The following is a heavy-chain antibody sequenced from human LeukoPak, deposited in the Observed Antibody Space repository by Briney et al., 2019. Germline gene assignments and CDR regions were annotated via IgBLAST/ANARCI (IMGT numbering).Heavy chain of an antibody. V-gene: IGHV3-23*01. CDR2: ISAAGGGGDAT. CDR1: DFTFSSYA. J-gene: IGHJ4*02. Sequence: GGSLTLSCAASDFTFSSYAMSWVRQAPATGLQWVSGISAAGGGGDATYYADSVKGRFTISRDNSKRTLYLQMNSLRPEDTAVYYCAKDRGMAVASSKVGFDYWGPGTLVTVSS. D-gene: IGHD6-19*01. CDR3: AKDRGMAVASSKVGFDY.